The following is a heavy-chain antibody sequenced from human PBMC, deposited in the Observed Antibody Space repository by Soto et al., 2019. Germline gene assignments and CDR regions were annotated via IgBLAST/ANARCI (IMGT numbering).Heavy chain of an antibody. CDR2: ITSSGGST. CDR3: AKDLWDIVLQPSANWFDP. Sequence: GGSLRLSWAASAFTFSSYAMSWVRQAPGKGLEWVSSITSSGGSTYYADSVKGRFTISRDNSKNTLYLQMNSLRAEDTAVFYCAKDLWDIVLQPSANWFDPWGQGNLVTASS. CDR1: AFTFSSYA. D-gene: IGHD2-2*01. V-gene: IGHV3-23*01. J-gene: IGHJ5*02.